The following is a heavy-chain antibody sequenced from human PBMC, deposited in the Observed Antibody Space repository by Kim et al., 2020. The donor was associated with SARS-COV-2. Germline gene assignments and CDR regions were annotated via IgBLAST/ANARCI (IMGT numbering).Heavy chain of an antibody. J-gene: IGHJ4*02. CDR1: GFTFSSYG. Sequence: GGSLRLSCAASGFTFSSYGMHWVRQAPGKGLEWVAVISYDGSNKYYADSVKGRFTISRDNSKNTLYLQMNSLRAEDTAVYYCAWLAARRRGWGQGTLVTVSS. CDR2: ISYDGSNK. V-gene: IGHV3-30*03. CDR3: AWLAARRRG. D-gene: IGHD6-6*01.